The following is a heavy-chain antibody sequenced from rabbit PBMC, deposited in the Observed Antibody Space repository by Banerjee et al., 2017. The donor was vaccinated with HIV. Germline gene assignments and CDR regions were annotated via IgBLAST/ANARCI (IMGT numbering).Heavy chain of an antibody. CDR2: IDAGSTGNT. V-gene: IGHV1S45*01. J-gene: IGHJ4*01. CDR3: ARAIAGDPPFNL. CDR1: GFSFSSSYC. Sequence: QQQLVESGGGLVQPGASLTLTCTASGFSFSSSYCVCWVRQAPGKGPEWIACIDAGSTGNTYYVNWAKGRFTISRTSSTTVTLQMTSLTAADTATYFCARAIAGDPPFNLWGPGTLVTVS. D-gene: IGHD2-1*01.